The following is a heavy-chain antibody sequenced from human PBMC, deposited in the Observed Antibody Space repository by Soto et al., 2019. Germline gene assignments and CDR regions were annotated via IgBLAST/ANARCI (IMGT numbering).Heavy chain of an antibody. Sequence: GGSLRLSCAASGFTFSSYAMHWVRQAPGKGLEWVAVISYDGSNKYYADSVKGRFTISRDNSKNTLYLQMNSLRAEDTAVYYCARGDHIVQMVYDYWGQGTLVTVSS. D-gene: IGHD2-8*01. CDR3: ARGDHIVQMVYDY. CDR2: ISYDGSNK. J-gene: IGHJ4*02. V-gene: IGHV3-30-3*01. CDR1: GFTFSSYA.